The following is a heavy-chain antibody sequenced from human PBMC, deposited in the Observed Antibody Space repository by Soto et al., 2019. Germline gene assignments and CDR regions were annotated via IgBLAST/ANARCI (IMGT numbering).Heavy chain of an antibody. CDR1: GFTFSSYA. CDR2: ISGSGGST. D-gene: IGHD6-13*01. V-gene: IGHV3-23*01. CDR3: AKSWYSSSWHLLDY. Sequence: PGGSLRLSCAASGFTFSSYAMSWVRQAPGKGLEWVSAISGSGGSTYYADSVKGRFTISRDNSKNTLYLQMNSLRAEDTAVYYCAKSWYSSSWHLLDYWGQGTLVTVSS. J-gene: IGHJ4*02.